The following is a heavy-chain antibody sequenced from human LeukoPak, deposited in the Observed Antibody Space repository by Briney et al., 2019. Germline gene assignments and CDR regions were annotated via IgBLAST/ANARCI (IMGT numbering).Heavy chain of an antibody. V-gene: IGHV1-2*02. CDR1: GYTFTGYY. D-gene: IGHD3-10*01. CDR3: ARPLYGSGSYNWFDP. Sequence: ASVKVSCKASGYTFTGYYMHWVRQAPGQGLEWMGWINPNSGGTNYAQKFQGRVTMTRDTSISTAYMELSRLRSDDTAVYYCARPLYGSGSYNWFDPWGQGTLVTVSS. CDR2: INPNSGGT. J-gene: IGHJ5*02.